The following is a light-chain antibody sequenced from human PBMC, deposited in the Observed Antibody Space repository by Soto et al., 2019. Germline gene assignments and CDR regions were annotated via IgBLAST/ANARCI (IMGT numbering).Light chain of an antibody. J-gene: IGKJ2*01. CDR1: QSISSS. Sequence: IQMTQSPSTVSASVGDRVTITCRASQSISSSLAWYQQKPGKAPKVLIYDASSLDSGVPSRFSARGYGPEFTPTATSLQPGDFATYSCQQCESYPYSYGQGTKVEIK. V-gene: IGKV1-5*01. CDR2: DAS. CDR3: QQCESYPYS.